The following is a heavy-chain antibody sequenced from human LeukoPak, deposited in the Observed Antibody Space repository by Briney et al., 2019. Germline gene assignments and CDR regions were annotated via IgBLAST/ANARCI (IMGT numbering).Heavy chain of an antibody. CDR2: ISSSSSYI. V-gene: IGHV3-21*01. D-gene: IGHD3-22*01. CDR1: GFTFSSYS. Sequence: GGSLRLSCAASGFTFSSYSMNWVRQAPGKGLEWVSSISSSSSYIYYADSVKGRFTISRDNAKNSLYLQMHTLRAEDTAVYYYARGVYASSGYYFGPRFIFDYWGQGTLVTVSS. J-gene: IGHJ4*02. CDR3: ARGVYASSGYYFGPRFIFDY.